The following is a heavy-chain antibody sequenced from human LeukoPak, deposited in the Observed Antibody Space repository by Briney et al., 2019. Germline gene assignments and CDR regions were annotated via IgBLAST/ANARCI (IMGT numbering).Heavy chain of an antibody. J-gene: IGHJ4*02. Sequence: GGSLRLSCAASGFTFDDYAMHWVRQAPGKGLEWVSGISWNSGSIGYADSVKGRFTISRDNAKNSLYLQMNSLRAEDTALYYCAKDTGVYVQGVFDYWGQGTLVTVSS. CDR2: ISWNSGSI. V-gene: IGHV3-9*01. CDR3: AKDTGVYVQGVFDY. D-gene: IGHD2/OR15-2a*01. CDR1: GFTFDDYA.